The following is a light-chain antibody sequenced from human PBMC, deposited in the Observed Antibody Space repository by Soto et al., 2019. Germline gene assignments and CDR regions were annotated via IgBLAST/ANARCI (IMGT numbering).Light chain of an antibody. CDR1: QNISDS. V-gene: IGKV1-39*01. CDR2: AAS. Sequence: DIQMTHSPSSLSASVGDRVTITCRASQNISDSLNWYQHKPGQAPKLLIYAASSLQSGGPSRFSGSASETDFTLTISSLQPEDFASYFCQRSWTFGQGTKL. J-gene: IGKJ2*01. CDR3: QRSWT.